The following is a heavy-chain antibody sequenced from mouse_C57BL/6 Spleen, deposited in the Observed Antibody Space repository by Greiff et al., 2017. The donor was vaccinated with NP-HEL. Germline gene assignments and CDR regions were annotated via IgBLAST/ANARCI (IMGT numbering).Heavy chain of an antibody. V-gene: IGHV1-42*01. D-gene: IGHD1-1*01. CDR3: ARSVVATRGYFDD. Sequence: VQLKESGPELVKPGASVKISCKASGYSFTGYYMNWVKQSPEQSLEWIGEINPSTGGTTYNQKFKAKATLTVDKSSSTAYMQLKSLTSEDSAVYYCARSVVATRGYFDDWGKGTTLTVSS. CDR1: GYSFTGYY. J-gene: IGHJ2*01. CDR2: INPSTGGT.